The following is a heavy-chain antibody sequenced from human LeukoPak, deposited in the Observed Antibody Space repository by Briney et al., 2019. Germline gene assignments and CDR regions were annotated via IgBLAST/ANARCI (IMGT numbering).Heavy chain of an antibody. J-gene: IGHJ4*02. CDR3: AGTQEGDFWSGYLDY. V-gene: IGHV4-59*01. CDR2: IYYSGST. D-gene: IGHD3-3*01. Sequence: PSETLSLTCTVSGGSISSYYWSWIRQPPGKGLEWIGYIYYSGSTNYNPSLKSRVTISVDTSKNQFSLKLSSVTAADTAVYYCAGTQEGDFWSGYLDYWGQGTLVTVSS. CDR1: GGSISSYY.